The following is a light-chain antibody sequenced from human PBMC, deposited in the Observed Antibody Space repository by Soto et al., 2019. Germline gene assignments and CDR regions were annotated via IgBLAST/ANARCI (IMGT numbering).Light chain of an antibody. Sequence: EIVMTQSPDTLSVSPGERASLACRASQSVSSSLAWYQQKPGQGPRLLIYATSTRATGIPARFSGSGSGTEFTLTISGLQSEDFAIYYCQQYNKGPPWTFGQGTKVEIK. V-gene: IGKV3-15*01. CDR1: QSVSSS. J-gene: IGKJ1*01. CDR2: ATS. CDR3: QQYNKGPPWT.